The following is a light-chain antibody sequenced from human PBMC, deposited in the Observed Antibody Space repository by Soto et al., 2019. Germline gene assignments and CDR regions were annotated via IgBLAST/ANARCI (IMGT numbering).Light chain of an antibody. V-gene: IGKV3-20*01. CDR3: QQYGSSPRT. CDR1: ESVSTN. J-gene: IGKJ1*01. CDR2: GAS. Sequence: EIVMTQSPATLSLSPGERATLSCRAIESVSTNLAWYQQKPGQAPSLLIYGASSRATGIPDRFSGSGSGTDFTLTISRLEPEDFAVYCCQQYGSSPRTFGQRTKVE.